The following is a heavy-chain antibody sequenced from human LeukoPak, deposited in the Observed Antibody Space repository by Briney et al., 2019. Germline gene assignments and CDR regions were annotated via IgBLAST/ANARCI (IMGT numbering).Heavy chain of an antibody. CDR2: IYHSGIT. V-gene: IGHV4-38-2*01. Sequence: SETLSLTCAVSGYSIGIGYYWGWIRQSPGKGLEWIGSIYHSGITYYKPSLKSRVSISVDTSKNQFSLNLSSVTAADTAVYYCARAAFHYYYYMDVWGKGTTVTVSS. J-gene: IGHJ6*03. CDR3: ARAAFHYYYYMDV. CDR1: GYSIGIGYY. D-gene: IGHD6-13*01.